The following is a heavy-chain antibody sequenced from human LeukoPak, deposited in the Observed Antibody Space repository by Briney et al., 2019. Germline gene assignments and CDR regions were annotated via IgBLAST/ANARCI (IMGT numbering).Heavy chain of an antibody. Sequence: SETLSLTCAVYGGSFSGYYWSWIRQPPGKGLEWIGEINHSGSSNYNPSLKNRVNISVDTSKNQFSLKLSSVTAADTAVYYCARVSSSYAHTTNHIDYWGQGTLVTVSS. CDR1: GGSFSGYY. D-gene: IGHD6-6*01. J-gene: IGHJ4*02. CDR3: ARVSSSYAHTTNHIDY. V-gene: IGHV4-34*01. CDR2: INHSGSS.